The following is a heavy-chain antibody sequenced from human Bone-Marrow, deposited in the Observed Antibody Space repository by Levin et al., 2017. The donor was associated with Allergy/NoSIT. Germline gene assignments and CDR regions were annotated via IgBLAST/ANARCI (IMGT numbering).Heavy chain of an antibody. Sequence: GGSLRLSCAASNLTLSNYVINWVRQVPGKGLEWVSAITGSAGRTYYADSVKGRLTLSKDNSKNILFLQMNGLRAEDTALYYCVALLWLGNSAYFDFWGQGALITVSS. J-gene: IGHJ4*02. CDR3: VALLWLGNSAYFDF. CDR2: ITGSAGRT. V-gene: IGHV3-23*01. CDR1: NLTLSNYV. D-gene: IGHD3-10*01.